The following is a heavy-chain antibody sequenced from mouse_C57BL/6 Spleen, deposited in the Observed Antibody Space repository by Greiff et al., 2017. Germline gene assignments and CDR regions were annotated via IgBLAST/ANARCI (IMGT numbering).Heavy chain of an antibody. CDR1: GYTFTSYW. V-gene: IGHV1-69*01. J-gene: IGHJ1*03. CDR2: IDPSDSYT. CDR3: ASPIYYVYDAWYFDV. D-gene: IGHD2-2*01. Sequence: QVQLQQPGAELVMPGASVKLSCKASGYTFTSYWMHWVKQRPGQGLEWIGEIDPSDSYTNYNQKLKGKSTLTVDKSSSTAYMQLSSLTSEDSAVYYCASPIYYVYDAWYFDVWGTGTTVTVSS.